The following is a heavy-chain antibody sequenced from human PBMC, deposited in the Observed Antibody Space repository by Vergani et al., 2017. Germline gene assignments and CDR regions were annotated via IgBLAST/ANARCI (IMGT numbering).Heavy chain of an antibody. CDR3: ARLYGRDSSGSKYFDY. CDR1: GYSVTNYW. CDR2: IHPADSDT. D-gene: IGHD3-22*01. J-gene: IGHJ4*02. Sequence: EVQLVQSGAEVKKPGASLKISCQISGYSVTNYWIGWVRQMPGKGLEWMGIIHPADSDTRDSPSFQGQVTISVDKSISTAYLQRSSLRASDSAMYYCARLYGRDSSGSKYFDYWGQGTLVTVSS. V-gene: IGHV5-51*01.